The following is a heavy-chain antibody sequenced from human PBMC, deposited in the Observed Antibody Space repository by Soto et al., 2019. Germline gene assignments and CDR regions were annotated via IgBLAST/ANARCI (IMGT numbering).Heavy chain of an antibody. CDR1: GFTFSSYA. CDR3: ASLYSSSWLDAFDI. CDR2: ISYDGSNK. D-gene: IGHD6-13*01. J-gene: IGHJ3*02. V-gene: IGHV3-30-3*01. Sequence: GGSLRLSCAASGFTFSSYAMHWVRQAPGKGLEWVAVISYDGSNKYYADSVKGRFTISRDNSKNTLYLQMNSLRAEDTAVYYCASLYSSSWLDAFDIWGQGTMVTVSS.